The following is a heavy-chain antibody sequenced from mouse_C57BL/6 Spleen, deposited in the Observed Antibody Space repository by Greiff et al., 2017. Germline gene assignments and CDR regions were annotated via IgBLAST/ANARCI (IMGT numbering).Heavy chain of an antibody. V-gene: IGHV5-6*01. CDR1: GFTFSSYG. CDR2: ISSSGSYT. CDR3: AGYDGSWFAY. J-gene: IGHJ3*01. D-gene: IGHD2-2*01. Sequence: EVMLVESGGDLVKPGGFLKLSCAASGFTFSSYGMSWVRPTPDKRLEWVATISSSGSYTYYPDSVKGRFTISRDNAKNTLYLQMSSLKSEDTAMYYCAGYDGSWFAYWGQGTLVTVSA.